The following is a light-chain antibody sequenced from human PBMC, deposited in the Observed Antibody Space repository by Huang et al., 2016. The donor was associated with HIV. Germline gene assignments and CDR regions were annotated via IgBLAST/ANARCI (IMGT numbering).Light chain of an antibody. CDR3: QQFNHYPLT. V-gene: IGKV1D-13*01. CDR1: QGISNT. Sequence: QLTQSPSSLSASVGDRVTITCRASQGISNTLAWYQQKPGKAPKLLSYDASSLQTGAPSRCSGSGSGTDFTLTISSLQPEDCATYYCQQFNHYPLTFGGGTKVEIE. J-gene: IGKJ4*01. CDR2: DAS.